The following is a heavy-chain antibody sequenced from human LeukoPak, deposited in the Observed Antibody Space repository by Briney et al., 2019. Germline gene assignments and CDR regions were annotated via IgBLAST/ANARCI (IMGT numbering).Heavy chain of an antibody. D-gene: IGHD3-22*01. J-gene: IGHJ4*02. V-gene: IGHV1-69*13. CDR2: IIPIFGTA. CDR1: GGTFSSYA. Sequence: ASVKVSCKASGGTFSSYAISWVRQAPGQGLEWMGGIIPIFGTANYAQKSQGRVTITADESTSTAYMELSSLRSEDTAVYYCARGVHRTYYYDSSGYYPFDYWGQGTLVTVSS. CDR3: ARGVHRTYYYDSSGYYPFDY.